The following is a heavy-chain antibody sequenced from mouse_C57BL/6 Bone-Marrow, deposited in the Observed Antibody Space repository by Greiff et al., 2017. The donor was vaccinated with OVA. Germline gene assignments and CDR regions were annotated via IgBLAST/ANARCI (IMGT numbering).Heavy chain of an antibody. CDR3: ARLEIYDGYYLGAY. V-gene: IGHV5-6*02. Sequence: DVKLVESGGDLVKPGGSLKLSCAASGFTFSSYGMSWVRQTPDKRLEWVATISSGGSYTYYPDRVKGRFTISRDKAKNALYLQMGSLKSEDTAMYYWARLEIYDGYYLGAYWGQGTLVTVSA. D-gene: IGHD2-3*01. J-gene: IGHJ3*01. CDR1: GFTFSSYG. CDR2: ISSGGSYT.